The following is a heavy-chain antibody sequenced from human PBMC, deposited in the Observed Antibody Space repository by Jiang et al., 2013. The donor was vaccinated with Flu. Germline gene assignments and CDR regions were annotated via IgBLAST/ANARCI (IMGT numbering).Heavy chain of an antibody. D-gene: IGHD1-1*01. Sequence: DYAVSVKSRITINPDTSKNQFSLQLNSVTPEDTAVYYCARGRTGTYKFDYWGQGTLVTVSS. J-gene: IGHJ4*02. V-gene: IGHV6-1*01. CDR3: ARGRTGTYKFDY.